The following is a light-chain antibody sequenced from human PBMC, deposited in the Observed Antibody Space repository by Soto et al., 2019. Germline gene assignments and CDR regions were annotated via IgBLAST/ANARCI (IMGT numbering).Light chain of an antibody. J-gene: IGKJ5*01. CDR3: QQYNTYST. CDR1: QSIRNN. CDR2: GAS. V-gene: IGKV3-15*01. Sequence: EIVMTRAAATLSVSPGERATLSCRASQSIRNNLAWYQQRPGQAPRLLIYGASTRAVGIPARFSGSGSGTEFTLTISSLQPDDFATYYCQQYNTYSTFGQGTRLEIK.